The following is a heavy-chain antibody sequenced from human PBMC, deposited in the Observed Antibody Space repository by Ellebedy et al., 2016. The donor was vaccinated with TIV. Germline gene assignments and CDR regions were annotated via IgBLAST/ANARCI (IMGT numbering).Heavy chain of an antibody. V-gene: IGHV4-61*02. CDR1: GGSINSGSYY. CDR3: ARGGEDFDY. CDR2: IYISGST. J-gene: IGHJ4*02. Sequence: LRLXXTVSGGSINSGSYYWSWIRQPAGKGLEWIGLIYISGSTNFNPSLKSRVTMPIDTSRNQFSLNLSSVTVADTAVYFCARGGEDFDYWGPGTLVTVSS. D-gene: IGHD3-10*01.